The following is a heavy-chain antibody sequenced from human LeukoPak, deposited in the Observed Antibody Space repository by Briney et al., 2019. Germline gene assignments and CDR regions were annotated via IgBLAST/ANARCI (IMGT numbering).Heavy chain of an antibody. V-gene: IGHV3-33*01. J-gene: IGHJ6*02. D-gene: IGHD2-2*01. CDR1: GFTFSSYS. Sequence: GGSLRLSCAASGFTFSSYSMHWVRQAPGKGLEWVAVIWYDGSNKYYADSVKGRFTISRDNSKNTLYLQMNSLRAEDTAVYYCARGPPAAANYYYYGMDVWGQGTTVTVSS. CDR2: IWYDGSNK. CDR3: ARGPPAAANYYYYGMDV.